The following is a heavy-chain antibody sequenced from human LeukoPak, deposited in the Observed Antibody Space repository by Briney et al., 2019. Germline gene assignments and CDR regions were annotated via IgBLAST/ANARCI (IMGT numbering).Heavy chain of an antibody. J-gene: IGHJ4*02. Sequence: ASVKVSCKASGYTFTGYYMHWVRQAPGQGLEWMGWINPNSGGTNYAQKLQGRVTMTTDTSTSTAYMELRSLRSDDTAVYYCARDFFPSGFGETPNYFDYWGQGTLVTVSS. D-gene: IGHD3-10*01. CDR3: ARDFFPSGFGETPNYFDY. CDR1: GYTFTGYY. CDR2: INPNSGGT. V-gene: IGHV1-2*02.